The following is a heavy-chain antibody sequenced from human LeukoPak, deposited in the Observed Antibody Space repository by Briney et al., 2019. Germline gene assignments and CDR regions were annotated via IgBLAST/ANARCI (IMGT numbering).Heavy chain of an antibody. V-gene: IGHV3-23*01. D-gene: IGHD5-12*01. CDR3: AKVGLTRGYSGYDQLNYFDY. CDR1: GFTFSSYA. J-gene: IGHJ4*02. Sequence: PGGSLRLSCAASGFTFSSYAMSWVRQAPGKGLEWVSAISGSGGSTYYADSVKGRFTISRDNSKNTLYLQMNSLRAEDTAVYYCAKVGLTRGYSGYDQLNYFDYWGQGTLVTVSS. CDR2: ISGSGGST.